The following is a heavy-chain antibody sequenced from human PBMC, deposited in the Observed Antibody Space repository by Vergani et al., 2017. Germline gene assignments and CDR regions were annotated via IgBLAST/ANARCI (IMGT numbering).Heavy chain of an antibody. CDR1: GFTVSSNY. Sequence: EVQLVETGGGLIQPGGSLRLSCAASGFTVSSNYMSWVRQAPGKGLEWVSVIYSGGSTYYADSVKGRFTISRDNSKNTLYLQMNSLRAEDTAVYYCARANWGSGYYYYYMDVWGKGTTVTVSS. J-gene: IGHJ6*03. CDR2: IYSGGST. V-gene: IGHV3-53*02. D-gene: IGHD7-27*01. CDR3: ARANWGSGYYYYYMDV.